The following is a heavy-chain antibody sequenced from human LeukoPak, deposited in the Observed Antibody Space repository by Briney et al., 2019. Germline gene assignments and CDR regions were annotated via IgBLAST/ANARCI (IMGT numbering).Heavy chain of an antibody. J-gene: IGHJ4*02. Sequence: GGSLRLSCAASGFTFSGYWMHWVRQVPGKGLVWVSHIDRDGSGTTYADSVKGRFTISRDNSKNTLYLQMNSLRAEDTAVYYCAKDSDSEPLFDYWGQGTLVTVSS. CDR1: GFTFSGYW. CDR3: AKDSDSEPLFDY. V-gene: IGHV3-74*03. CDR2: IDRDGSGT. D-gene: IGHD1-14*01.